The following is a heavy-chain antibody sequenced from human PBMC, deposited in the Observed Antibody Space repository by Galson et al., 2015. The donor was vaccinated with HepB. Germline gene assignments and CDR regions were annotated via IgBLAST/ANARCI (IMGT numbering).Heavy chain of an antibody. J-gene: IGHJ4*02. V-gene: IGHV3-15*01. D-gene: IGHD6-13*01. CDR1: GFTFSNAW. CDR3: TTIFKGWYSSLRHPVDY. Sequence: SLRLSCAASGFTFSNAWMSWVRQAPGKGLEWVGRIKSKTDGGTTDYAAPVKGRFTISRDDSKNTLYLQMNSLKTEDTAVYYCTTIFKGWYSSLRHPVDYWGQGTLVTVSS. CDR2: IKSKTDGGTT.